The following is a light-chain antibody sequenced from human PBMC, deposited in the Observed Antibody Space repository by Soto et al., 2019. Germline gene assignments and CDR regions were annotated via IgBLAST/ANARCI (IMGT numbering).Light chain of an antibody. J-gene: IGKJ5*01. Sequence: DIQLTQSPSVLSASVGDTVTITCRASQALSNYLAWYQQKPGKAPNLLIYSASDLETGVPSRFSGSGSGTGFTFTISSLQPEDFATYYCQQYESLPLTFGQGTRLEIK. CDR2: SAS. CDR3: QQYESLPLT. V-gene: IGKV1-33*01. CDR1: QALSNY.